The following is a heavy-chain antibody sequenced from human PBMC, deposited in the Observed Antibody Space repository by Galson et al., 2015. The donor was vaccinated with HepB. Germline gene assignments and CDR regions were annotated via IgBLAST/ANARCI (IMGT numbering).Heavy chain of an antibody. CDR1: GFTFSSYW. CDR3: AREQRVVIDSYYYMDV. Sequence: SLRLSCAASGFTFSSYWMSWVRQAPGKGLEWVANIKQDGSEKYYVDSVKGRFTISRDNAKNSLYLQMNSLRAEDTAVYYCAREQRVVIDSYYYMDVWGKGTTVTVSS. CDR2: IKQDGSEK. J-gene: IGHJ6*03. V-gene: IGHV3-7*01. D-gene: IGHD3-22*01.